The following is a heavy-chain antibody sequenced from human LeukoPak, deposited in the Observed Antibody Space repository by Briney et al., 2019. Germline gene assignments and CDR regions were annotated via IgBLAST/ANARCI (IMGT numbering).Heavy chain of an antibody. CDR1: GGSISSSSYY. CDR3: ARLSPRWGYDFFLPGYFDY. J-gene: IGHJ4*02. D-gene: IGHD3-3*01. V-gene: IGHV4-39*01. CDR2: IYYSGST. Sequence: SETPSLTCTVSGGSISSSSYYWGWIRQPPGKGLEWIGSIYYSGSTYYNPSLKSRVTISVDTSKNQFSLKLSSVTAADTAVYYCARLSPRWGYDFFLPGYFDYWGQGTLVTVSS.